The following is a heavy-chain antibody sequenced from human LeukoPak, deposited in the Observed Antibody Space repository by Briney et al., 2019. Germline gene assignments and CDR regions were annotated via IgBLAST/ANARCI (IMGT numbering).Heavy chain of an antibody. CDR3: ARGIVGALDAFDI. J-gene: IGHJ3*02. CDR2: IYSGGST. CDR1: GGSISGYS. V-gene: IGHV3-66*01. D-gene: IGHD1-26*01. Sequence: ETLSLTCTVSGGSISGYSWSWVRQAPGKGLEWVSVIYSGGSTYYADSVKGRFTISRDNSKNTLYLQMNSLRAEDTAVYYCARGIVGALDAFDIWGQGTMVTVSS.